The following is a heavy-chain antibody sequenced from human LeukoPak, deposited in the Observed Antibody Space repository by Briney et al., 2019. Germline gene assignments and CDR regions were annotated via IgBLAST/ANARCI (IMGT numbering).Heavy chain of an antibody. Sequence: GASVKVSCKASGYTFTSYGITWVRQAPGQGLEWMGWITTYNGSTYYAQNFQGRVTMTADTSTSTAYMEVRSLRSDDTAVYYCARLSPPIASFCSGGTCYSGGFDPWGQGTLVTVSS. V-gene: IGHV1-18*01. D-gene: IGHD2-15*01. J-gene: IGHJ5*02. CDR2: ITTYNGST. CDR1: GYTFTSYG. CDR3: ARLSPPIASFCSGGTCYSGGFDP.